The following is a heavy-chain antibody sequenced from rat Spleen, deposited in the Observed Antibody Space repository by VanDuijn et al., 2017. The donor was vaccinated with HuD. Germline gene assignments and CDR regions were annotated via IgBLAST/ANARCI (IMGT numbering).Heavy chain of an antibody. V-gene: IGHV5-22*01. CDR3: ARHRGMMVVITPFDY. CDR2: ISYEGSST. J-gene: IGHJ2*01. Sequence: EVQLVESGGGLVQPGRSLKLSCAASGFTFSDYNMAWVRQAPKKGLEWVASISYEGSSTYYGDSVKGRFTLARDNAKSTLYLQMNSLRSEDTATYYCARHRGMMVVITPFDYWGQGVMVTVSS. CDR1: GFTFSDYN. D-gene: IGHD1-12*02.